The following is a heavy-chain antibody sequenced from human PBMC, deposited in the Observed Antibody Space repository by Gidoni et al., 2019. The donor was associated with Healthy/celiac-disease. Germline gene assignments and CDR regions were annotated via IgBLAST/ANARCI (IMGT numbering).Heavy chain of an antibody. D-gene: IGHD4-17*01. Sequence: QVQLVESGGGVVQPGRSLRLSCAASGFPFSSYAMHWVRQAPGKGLEWVAVISYDGSNKYYADSVKGRFTISRDNSKNTLYLQMNSLRAEDTAVYYCARDSEAYGDYVFDAFDIWGQGTMVTVSS. CDR1: GFPFSSYA. V-gene: IGHV3-30*04. CDR3: ARDSEAYGDYVFDAFDI. CDR2: ISYDGSNK. J-gene: IGHJ3*02.